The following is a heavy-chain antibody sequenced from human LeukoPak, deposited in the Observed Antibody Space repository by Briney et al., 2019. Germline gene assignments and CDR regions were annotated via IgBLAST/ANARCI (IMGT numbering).Heavy chain of an antibody. J-gene: IGHJ4*02. CDR3: ARNRDLSGIYYYFDY. V-gene: IGHV1-46*01. D-gene: IGHD1-14*01. Sequence: ASVKVSCKASGYTFTNYYMHWVRQAPGQGLEWMGIINPSGGSTNYAQKFQGRVTMIRDTSTSTVYVELSSLRSEDTAVYYCARNRDLSGIYYYFDYWGQGTLVTVSS. CDR1: GYTFTNYY. CDR2: INPSGGST.